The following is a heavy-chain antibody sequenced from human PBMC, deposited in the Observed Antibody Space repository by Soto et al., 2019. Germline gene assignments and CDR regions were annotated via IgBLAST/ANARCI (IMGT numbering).Heavy chain of an antibody. V-gene: IGHV1-8*01. CDR1: GYTFTSYD. Sequence: ASVKVSCKASGYTFTSYDINWVRQATGQGLEWMGWMNPNSGNTGYAQKFQGRVTMTGNTSISTAYMELSSLTVEDTAIYYCASLDTARIQIAGYWGQGIQVTVSS. J-gene: IGHJ4*02. D-gene: IGHD5-18*01. CDR3: ASLDTARIQIAGY. CDR2: MNPNSGNT.